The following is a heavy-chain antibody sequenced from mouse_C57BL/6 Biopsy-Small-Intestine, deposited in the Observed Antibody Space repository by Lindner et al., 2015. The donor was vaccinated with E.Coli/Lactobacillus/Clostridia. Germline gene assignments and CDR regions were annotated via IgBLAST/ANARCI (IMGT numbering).Heavy chain of an antibody. V-gene: IGHV5-17*01. CDR2: ISSGSSTI. CDR3: ARRAMDY. Sequence: HWVRQAPEKGLEWVAYISSGSSTIYYADTVKGRFTISRDNAKNTLFLQMTSLRSEDTAMYYCARRAMDYWGQGTSVTVSS. J-gene: IGHJ4*01.